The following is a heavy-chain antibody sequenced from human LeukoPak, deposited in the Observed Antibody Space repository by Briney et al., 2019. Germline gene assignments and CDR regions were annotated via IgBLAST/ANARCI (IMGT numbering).Heavy chain of an antibody. Sequence: PGGSLRLSCAASGFTFSSYWMHWVRQGPGKGLVWVSRINSDGSSTTYADSVKGRFTISRDNAKNMLYLQMNSLRADDTAVYYCAKSGAGRYDYWGQGTLVTVSS. CDR3: AKSGAGRYDY. CDR2: INSDGSST. D-gene: IGHD5-12*01. J-gene: IGHJ4*02. CDR1: GFTFSSYW. V-gene: IGHV3-74*01.